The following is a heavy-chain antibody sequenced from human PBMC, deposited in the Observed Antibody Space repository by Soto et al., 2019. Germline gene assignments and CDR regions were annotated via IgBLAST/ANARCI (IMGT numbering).Heavy chain of an antibody. D-gene: IGHD1-26*01. J-gene: IGHJ3*01. CDR2: IIPIFGSA. CDR1: GGTLSSYA. V-gene: IGHV1-69*01. CDR3: AGTREIPSYPGMDV. Sequence: QVQLVQSGAEVKKPGSSVKVSCKAPGGTLSSYAINWVRQAPGQGLEWMGGIIPIFGSANYAPKFQGRVTISADEATSTAYAEVSSLRSEDTAVYYCAGTREIPSYPGMDVWGQGTKVTVSS.